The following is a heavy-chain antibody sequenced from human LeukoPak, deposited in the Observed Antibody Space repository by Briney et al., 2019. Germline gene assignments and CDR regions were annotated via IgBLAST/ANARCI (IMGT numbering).Heavy chain of an antibody. Sequence: SETLSLTCTVSGGSISSYYWSCPRPSPRKGLHCIRYIHYTGSTNYNPSLKSRVTISVETSKNQFSLKLKSVTAADTAVYYCARGGYYGSGNDFRFDPWGQGTLVTVSS. CDR3: ARGGYYGSGNDFRFDP. D-gene: IGHD3-10*01. V-gene: IGHV4-59*01. CDR2: IHYTGST. J-gene: IGHJ5*02. CDR1: GGSISSYY.